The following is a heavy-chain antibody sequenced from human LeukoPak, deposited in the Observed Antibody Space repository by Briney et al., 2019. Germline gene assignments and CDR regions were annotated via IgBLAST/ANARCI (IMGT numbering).Heavy chain of an antibody. J-gene: IGHJ4*02. CDR3: ARDGSSYDILTGCYLSFFDY. CDR1: GFTFSSYS. Sequence: PGGSLRLSCAASGFTFSSYSMNWVRQAPGKGLEWVSSISSSSRYIYYADSVKGRFTISRDNAKNSLYLQMSSLRAEDTAVYYCARDGSSYDILTGCYLSFFDYWGQGSLVTVPT. CDR2: ISSSSRYI. V-gene: IGHV3-21*01. D-gene: IGHD3-9*01.